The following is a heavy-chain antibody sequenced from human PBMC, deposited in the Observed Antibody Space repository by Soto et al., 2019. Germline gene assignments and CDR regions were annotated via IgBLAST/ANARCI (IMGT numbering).Heavy chain of an antibody. CDR3: ARDGAPPYDYVWGSYRPYYYYYGMDV. Sequence: ASVKVSCKASGYTFTSYGISWVRQAPGQGLEWMGWISAYNGNTNYAQKLQGRVTMTTDTSTSTAYMELRSLRSDDTAVYYCARDGAPPYDYVWGSYRPYYYYYGMDVWGQGTTVTVSS. CDR2: ISAYNGNT. J-gene: IGHJ6*02. D-gene: IGHD3-16*02. V-gene: IGHV1-18*01. CDR1: GYTFTSYG.